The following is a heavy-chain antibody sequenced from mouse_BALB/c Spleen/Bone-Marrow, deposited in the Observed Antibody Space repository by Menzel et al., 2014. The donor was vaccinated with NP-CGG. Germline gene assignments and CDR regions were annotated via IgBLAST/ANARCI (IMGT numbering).Heavy chain of an antibody. CDR3: ARRGDGYYDWFAY. V-gene: IGHV2-2*02. CDR2: IWSGGST. Sequence: QVQLKQSGPGLVQPSQSLSIPCTVSGFSLTSYGLHWVRQSPGKGLEWLGVIWSGGSTDYNAAFISRLSISKDNSKSQVFFKMNSLQANDTAIYYCARRGDGYYDWFAYWGQGTLVTVSA. D-gene: IGHD2-3*01. J-gene: IGHJ3*01. CDR1: GFSLTSYG.